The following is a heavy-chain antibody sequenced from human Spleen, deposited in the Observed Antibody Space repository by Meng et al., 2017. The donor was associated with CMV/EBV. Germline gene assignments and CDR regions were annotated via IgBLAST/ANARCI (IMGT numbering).Heavy chain of an antibody. Sequence: GESLKISCAASGFTFDNHGMSWVRQAPGKGLEWVSGLNWNGHSIGYADSVKGRFTISRDNAKNSLYLQMNSLRAEDTAFYFCARGFYYNALDVWGQGTTVTVSS. CDR3: ARGFYYNALDV. CDR2: LNWNGHSI. J-gene: IGHJ6*02. CDR1: GFTFDNHG. V-gene: IGHV3-20*04.